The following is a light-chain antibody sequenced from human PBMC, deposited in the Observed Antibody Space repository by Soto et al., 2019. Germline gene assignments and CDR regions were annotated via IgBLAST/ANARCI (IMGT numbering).Light chain of an antibody. J-gene: IGKJ1*01. CDR1: QSITIY. V-gene: IGKV1-39*01. Sequence: DIQMTQSPSSLSAYVGDRVTITCRASQSITIYLNWYQQKPGEAPNLLIFVATTLQGGVPSRFSGSGSGTEFTLTISSLQPEDFATYYCQQSYSTLWTFGQGTKVEIK. CDR3: QQSYSTLWT. CDR2: VAT.